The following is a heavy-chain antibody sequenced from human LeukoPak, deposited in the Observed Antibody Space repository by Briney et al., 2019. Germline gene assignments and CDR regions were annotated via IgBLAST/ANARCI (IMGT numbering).Heavy chain of an antibody. CDR1: GFIFRRFA. Sequence: PGRSLSLSCSVSGFIFRRFAMHWVPHAPGKGLEYGLAVSTSGVTTSYADSSRGRFTISRDLPRNIVYLQMSSRSPEHTAVYFCVKVLRHNWSCDYWGEGTLVTVSS. CDR2: VSTSGVTT. CDR3: VKVLRHNWSCDY. D-gene: IGHD1-20*01. J-gene: IGHJ4*02. V-gene: IGHV3-64D*08.